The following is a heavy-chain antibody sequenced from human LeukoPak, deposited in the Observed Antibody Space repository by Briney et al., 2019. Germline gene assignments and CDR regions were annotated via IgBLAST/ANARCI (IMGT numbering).Heavy chain of an antibody. CDR2: ISSSSSYI. V-gene: IGHV3-21*01. D-gene: IGHD6-19*01. Sequence: GGSLRLSXAASGFTFSSYSMNWVRQAPGKGLEWVSSISSSSSYIYYADSVKGRFTISRDNAKNSLYLQMNSLRAEDTAVYYCAREVWAVAGTVDYWGQRTLVTVSS. CDR1: GFTFSSYS. CDR3: AREVWAVAGTVDY. J-gene: IGHJ4*02.